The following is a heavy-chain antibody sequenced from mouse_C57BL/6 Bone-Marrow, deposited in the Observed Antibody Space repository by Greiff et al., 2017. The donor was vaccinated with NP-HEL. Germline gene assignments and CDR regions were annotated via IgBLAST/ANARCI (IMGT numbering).Heavy chain of an antibody. J-gene: IGHJ1*03. D-gene: IGHD1-1*01. CDR1: GFTFSDYY. V-gene: IGHV5-16*01. Sequence: EVMLVESEGGLVQPGSSMKLSCTASGFTFSDYYMAWVRQVPEKGLEWVANINYDGSSTYYLDSLKSRFIISRDNAKNILYLQMSSLKSEDTATYYCARDPFITTGEGYFDVWGTGTTVTVSS. CDR2: INYDGSST. CDR3: ARDPFITTGEGYFDV.